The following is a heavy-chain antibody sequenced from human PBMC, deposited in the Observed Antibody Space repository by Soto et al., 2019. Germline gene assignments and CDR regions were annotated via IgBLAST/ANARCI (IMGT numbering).Heavy chain of an antibody. CDR1: GGSITSSSYY. CDR3: ARSVVNVFGVVIHNWFDP. Sequence: SETLSLTCTVSGGSITSSSYYWGWIRQPPGKGLEWIGSIYYSGSTYYNPSLKSRVTISVDTSKNQFSLKLSSVTAADTAVYYCARSVVNVFGVVIHNWFDPWGQGTRVTVSS. J-gene: IGHJ5*02. D-gene: IGHD3-3*01. V-gene: IGHV4-39*01. CDR2: IYYSGST.